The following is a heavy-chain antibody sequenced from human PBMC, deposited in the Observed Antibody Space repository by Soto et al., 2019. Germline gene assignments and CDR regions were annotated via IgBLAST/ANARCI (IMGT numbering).Heavy chain of an antibody. Sequence: SETLSLTCTVSGGSISSYYWSWIRQPPGKGLEWIGYIYYSGSTNYNPSLKSRVTISVDTSKNQFSLKLSPVTAADTAVYYCARAFPGGCYYYGMDLSGQGTTANVSS. CDR3: ARAFPGGCYYYGMDL. J-gene: IGHJ6*02. D-gene: IGHD1-26*01. CDR1: GGSISSYY. V-gene: IGHV4-59*01. CDR2: IYYSGST.